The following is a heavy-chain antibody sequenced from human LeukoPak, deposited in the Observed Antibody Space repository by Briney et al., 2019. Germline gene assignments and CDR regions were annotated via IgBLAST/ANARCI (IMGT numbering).Heavy chain of an antibody. V-gene: IGHV3-11*04. J-gene: IGHJ6*03. Sequence: GGSLRLSCAASGFTFSDYYMSWIRQAPGKGLEWVSYISSSGSTIYYADSVKGRFTISRDNAKNSLYLQMNSLRAEDTAVYYCARDRYYDFFYYMDVWGKGTTVTVSS. D-gene: IGHD3-3*01. CDR2: ISSSGSTI. CDR1: GFTFSDYY. CDR3: ARDRYYDFFYYMDV.